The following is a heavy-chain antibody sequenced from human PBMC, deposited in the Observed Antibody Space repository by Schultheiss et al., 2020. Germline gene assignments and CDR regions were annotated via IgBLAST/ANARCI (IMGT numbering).Heavy chain of an antibody. CDR1: GFTFSSYA. V-gene: IGHV3-23*01. Sequence: GGSLRLSCAASGFTFSSYAMSWVRQAPGKGLEWVSAISGSGGSTYYADSVKGRFTISRDNSKNTLYLQMNSLRAEDTAVYYCAKDPSSGCFKGWFDPWGQGTLVTVSS. CDR2: ISGSGGST. CDR3: AKDPSSGCFKGWFDP. J-gene: IGHJ5*02. D-gene: IGHD6-19*01.